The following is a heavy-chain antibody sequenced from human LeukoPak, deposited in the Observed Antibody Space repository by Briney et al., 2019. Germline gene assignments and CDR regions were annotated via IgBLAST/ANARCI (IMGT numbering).Heavy chain of an antibody. D-gene: IGHD3-3*01. CDR2: INAYNGNT. J-gene: IGHJ6*03. Sequence: GASVKVSCQASGYTYPRYGIRWVRQAPGQELEWMGWINAYNGNTNYPQKLQGRVTMTTDTSTSTAYMELRSLRSHDTAVYYCARDPDTIKGYYDFWSGYWPYYYYMDVWGKGTTVTVSS. CDR1: GYTYPRYG. V-gene: IGHV1-18*01. CDR3: ARDPDTIKGYYDFWSGYWPYYYYMDV.